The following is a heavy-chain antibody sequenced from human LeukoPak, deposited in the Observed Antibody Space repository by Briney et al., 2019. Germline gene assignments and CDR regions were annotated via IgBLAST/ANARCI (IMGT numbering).Heavy chain of an antibody. D-gene: IGHD5-18*01. V-gene: IGHV4-30-4*01. J-gene: IGHJ4*02. CDR3: ARDSRYRWDQYYFDY. CDR1: GGSISSGDFY. Sequence: PSETLSLSCTVSGGSISSGDFYWIWIGQPPGKGLEWIGYIYSSRSTYYNPSVKSRVTISVDTSKNQFSLQLSSVTAADTAVYYCARDSRYRWDQYYFDYWGQGTLVTVSS. CDR2: IYSSRST.